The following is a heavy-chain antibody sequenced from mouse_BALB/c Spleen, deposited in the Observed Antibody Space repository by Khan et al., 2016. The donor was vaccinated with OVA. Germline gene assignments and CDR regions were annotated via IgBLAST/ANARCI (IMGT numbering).Heavy chain of an antibody. CDR1: GYTFTSYF. D-gene: IGHD3-2*01. CDR2: INPSNGGT. CDR3: TRRGTARATLWFAY. V-gene: IGHV1S81*02. Sequence: QMQLEESGAELVKPGASVKLSCKASGYTFTSYFMYWVKQRPGQGLEWIGEINPSNGGTNFNEKFKSKATLTVDKSSSTAYMQLSSMTSEDSAVYYCTRRGTARATLWFAYWGQGTLVTVSA. J-gene: IGHJ3*01.